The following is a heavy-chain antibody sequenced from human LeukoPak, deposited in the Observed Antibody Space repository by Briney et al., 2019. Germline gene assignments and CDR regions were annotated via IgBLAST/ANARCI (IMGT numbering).Heavy chain of an antibody. CDR2: ISGSGGST. V-gene: IGHV3-23*01. CDR3: AKDLDILTGYYFDY. CDR1: GYTFSCYA. Sequence: GGSLRLSCAASGYTFSCYAMSWVRQAPGEGLEWVSAISGSGGSTYYADSVKDRFTISRENSKNTLYLQMNSLRAEDTAVYYCAKDLDILTGYYFDYWGQGTLATVSS. D-gene: IGHD3-9*01. J-gene: IGHJ4*02.